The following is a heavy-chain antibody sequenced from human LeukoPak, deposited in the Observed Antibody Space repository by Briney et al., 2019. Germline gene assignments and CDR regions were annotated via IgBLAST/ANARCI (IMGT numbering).Heavy chain of an antibody. J-gene: IGHJ4*02. CDR2: ISENGGST. CDR1: GFTFDDYA. V-gene: IGHV3-43*02. Sequence: PGGALRLSCAASGFTFDDYAMHWVRQAPGKGLEWVSLISENGGSTYYADSVKGRLTISRDDSKNSLYLQINSLRAEDTAFYYCAKARGSSWYGEDYWGQGTLVTVSS. CDR3: AKARGSSWYGEDY. D-gene: IGHD6-13*01.